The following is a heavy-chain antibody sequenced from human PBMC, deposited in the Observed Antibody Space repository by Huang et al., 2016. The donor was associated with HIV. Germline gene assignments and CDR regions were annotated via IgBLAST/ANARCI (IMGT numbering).Heavy chain of an antibody. D-gene: IGHD3-3*02. CDR2: SRNKANNYST. J-gene: IGHJ4*02. V-gene: IGHV3-73*01. Sequence: EVQLVESGGGSVQTGGSLILSCAASGSKFNTMHWGRQASGKGLEGVGRSRNKANNYSTAYAASVRGRFTISRDDSRSTAYLQMTSLRNEDTALYYCIILDGDYWGLGILVTVSS. CDR1: GSKFNT. CDR3: IILDGDY.